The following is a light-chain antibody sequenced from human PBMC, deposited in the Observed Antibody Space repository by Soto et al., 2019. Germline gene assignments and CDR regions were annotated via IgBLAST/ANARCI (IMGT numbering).Light chain of an antibody. V-gene: IGKV3-15*01. CDR2: GAS. J-gene: IGKJ5*01. CDR3: QQYNNWLIT. CDR1: QSVSSN. Sequence: EIVMTQSPDTLSVSPGERATLSCRASQSVSSNLAWYQQKPGQAPRLLIYGASTRATGIPARFSGSGSGTEFTLTISSLQSEEFAVYYWQQYNNWLITFGQGTRLEIK.